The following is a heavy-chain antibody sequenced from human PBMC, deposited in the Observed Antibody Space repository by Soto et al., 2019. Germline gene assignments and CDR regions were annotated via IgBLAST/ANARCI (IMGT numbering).Heavy chain of an antibody. Sequence: SKTLSLTCAVYGGSFSGYYWSWILQPPGKGLEWIGEINHSGSTNYNPSLKSRVTISVDTSKNQFSLKLSSVTAADTAVYYCARVGFNWNDDYYGMDVWGQGTTVT. V-gene: IGHV4-34*01. CDR1: GGSFSGYY. J-gene: IGHJ6*02. D-gene: IGHD1-20*01. CDR2: INHSGST. CDR3: ARVGFNWNDDYYGMDV.